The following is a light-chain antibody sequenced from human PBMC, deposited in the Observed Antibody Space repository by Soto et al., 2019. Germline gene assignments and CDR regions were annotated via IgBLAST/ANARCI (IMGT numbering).Light chain of an antibody. J-gene: IGKJ3*01. V-gene: IGKV3-20*01. CDR2: GAS. CDR1: EFIISSY. CDR3: QQYGSSPLT. Sequence: EIVLTQSPGTLSLSPGERATLYCRASEFIISSYLAWFQQKPGQAPRLLIYGASSRATGLPDRFSGSGSGTDFTLTISRLEPEDLAVYYCQQYGSSPLTFGPGTKVEIK.